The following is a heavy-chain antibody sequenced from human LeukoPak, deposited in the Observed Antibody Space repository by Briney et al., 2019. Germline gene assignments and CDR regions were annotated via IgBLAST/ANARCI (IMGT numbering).Heavy chain of an antibody. CDR2: IYYSGST. D-gene: IGHD2/OR15-2a*01. J-gene: IGHJ3*02. Sequence: PLETLSLTCTVSGGSISSYYWSWIRQPPGKGLEWIGYIYYSGSTNYNPSLKSRVTISVDTSKNQFSLKLSSVTAADTAVYYCARVTYAFDIWGQGTMVTVSS. V-gene: IGHV4-59*01. CDR1: GGSISSYY. CDR3: ARVTYAFDI.